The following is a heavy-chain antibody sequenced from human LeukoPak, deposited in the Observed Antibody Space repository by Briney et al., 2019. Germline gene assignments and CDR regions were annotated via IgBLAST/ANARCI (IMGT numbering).Heavy chain of an antibody. J-gene: IGHJ4*02. V-gene: IGHV4-34*01. CDR2: IHNSGTT. CDR1: GRPFSGYF. CDR3: ARRYYYNLGSFPFDF. Sequence: SETLSLTCAVSGRPFSGYFWSWIRQSSGKELEWIGEIHNSGTTNYNPSLNSRVTISEDTSKNQFYLNLSSVTAADTAVYYCARRYYYNLGSFPFDFWGQGTLVTVSS. D-gene: IGHD3-10*01.